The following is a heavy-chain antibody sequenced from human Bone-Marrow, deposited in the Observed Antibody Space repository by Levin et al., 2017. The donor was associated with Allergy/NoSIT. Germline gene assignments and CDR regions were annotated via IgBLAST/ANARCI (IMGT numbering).Heavy chain of an antibody. CDR1: GFTFSSYA. Sequence: GESLKISCAASGFTFSSYAMSWVRQAPGKGLEWVSAISGSGGSTYYADSVKGRFTISRDNSKNTLYLQMNSLRAEDTAVYYCAKDPYYDILTGYYAYFDYWGQGTLVTVSS. V-gene: IGHV3-23*01. CDR3: AKDPYYDILTGYYAYFDY. CDR2: ISGSGGST. D-gene: IGHD3-9*01. J-gene: IGHJ4*02.